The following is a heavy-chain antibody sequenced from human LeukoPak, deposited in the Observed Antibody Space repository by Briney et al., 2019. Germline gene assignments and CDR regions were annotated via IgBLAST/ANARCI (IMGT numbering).Heavy chain of an antibody. CDR1: GGTFSSYA. J-gene: IGHJ3*02. CDR2: IIPIFGTA. CDR3: ARDGSLYGTGTDAFDI. Sequence: SVKVSCKASGGTFSSYAISWVRQAPGQGLEWMGGIIPIFGTANYAQKFQGRVTITADESTSTAYMELSSLGSEDTAVYYCARDGSLYGTGTDAFDIWGQGTMVTVSS. V-gene: IGHV1-69*01. D-gene: IGHD7-27*01.